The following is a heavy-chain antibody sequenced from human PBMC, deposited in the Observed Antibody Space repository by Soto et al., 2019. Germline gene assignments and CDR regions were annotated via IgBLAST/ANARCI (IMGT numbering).Heavy chain of an antibody. CDR2: ISNDGSNK. D-gene: IGHD3-9*01. CDR3: AKGQADWYGRFDC. V-gene: IGHV3-30*18. J-gene: IGHJ4*02. CDR1: GFTFSSYA. Sequence: QVQLVESGGGVVQPGRSLRLSCAASGFTFSSYAIHWVRQAPGKGLEWVAVISNDGSNKYYADSVKDRFTISRDNSRNTLYLQVNSLRAEDTAVYYCAKGQADWYGRFDCWGQGTLVTVSS.